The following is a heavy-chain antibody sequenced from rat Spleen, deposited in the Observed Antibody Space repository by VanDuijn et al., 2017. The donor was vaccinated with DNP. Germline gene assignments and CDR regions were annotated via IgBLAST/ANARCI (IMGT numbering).Heavy chain of an antibody. CDR3: ARLGYGSP. CDR2: MSSGGST. J-gene: IGHJ2*01. CDR1: GFSLTSYT. Sequence: QVQLKESGPGLVQPSQTLSLTCTVSGFSLTSYTVSWVRQPPGKGLEWIAAMSSGGSTYYNSALKSRLSISRDTSKSQVFLKMNSLQTEDTAMYFCARLGYGSPWGQGVMVTVSS. V-gene: IGHV2-6*01. D-gene: IGHD1-3*01.